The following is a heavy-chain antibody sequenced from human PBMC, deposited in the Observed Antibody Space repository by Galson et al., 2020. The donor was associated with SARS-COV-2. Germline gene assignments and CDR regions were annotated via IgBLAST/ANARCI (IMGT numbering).Heavy chain of an antibody. V-gene: IGHV3-48*03. CDR2: ISSSVSTI. Sequence: PGGSLRLSCAASGFIFNDYEMNWVRQAPGKGLEWVSYISSSVSTIYYAQSVKGRFTVSRDNAKNSLSLHMSSLRAEDTAVYYCARGALHYYYGMDVWGQGTTVTVSS. CDR1: GFIFNDYE. CDR3: ARGALHYYYGMDV. J-gene: IGHJ6*02.